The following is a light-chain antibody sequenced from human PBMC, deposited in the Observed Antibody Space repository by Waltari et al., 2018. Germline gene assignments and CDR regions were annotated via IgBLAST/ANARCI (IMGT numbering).Light chain of an antibody. Sequence: EIQMTQSPSSLSASVGDRVTTTSRASHGIDNYLACYQQKPGKVPKLLIFPASTLQSGVPSRFSGSGSGTDFTLTISSLQPEDVAIYYCQKFNSAPLTFGGGTKVEIK. J-gene: IGKJ4*01. V-gene: IGKV1-27*01. CDR1: HGIDNY. CDR2: PAS. CDR3: QKFNSAPLT.